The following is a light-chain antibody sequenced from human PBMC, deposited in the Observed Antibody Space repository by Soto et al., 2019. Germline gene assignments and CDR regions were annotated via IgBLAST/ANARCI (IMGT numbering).Light chain of an antibody. V-gene: IGKV1-5*03. CDR1: QSISNW. J-gene: IGKJ4*01. Sequence: DIQMTQSPSSLSASVGDRVTFTCRASQSISNWLAWYQQKPGKAPKLLIDKASTLESGVPSRFSGSGSGTEFTLTISSLQADDFAIYYCQQYNGYRLAFGGGTKVEIK. CDR3: QQYNGYRLA. CDR2: KAS.